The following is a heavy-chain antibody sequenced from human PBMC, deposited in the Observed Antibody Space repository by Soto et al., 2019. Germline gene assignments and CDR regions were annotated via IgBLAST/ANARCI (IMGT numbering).Heavy chain of an antibody. D-gene: IGHD3-9*01. CDR1: GFTFSDYY. Sequence: PGGSLRLSCAASGFTFSDYYMSWIRQAPGKGLEWLSYISSSGSTIYYADSVKGRFTISRDNAENSLFLQMNSLRAEDTAVYYCARGRYDMVPFDYWGQGTLVSVSS. V-gene: IGHV3-11*01. CDR2: ISSSGSTI. J-gene: IGHJ4*02. CDR3: ARGRYDMVPFDY.